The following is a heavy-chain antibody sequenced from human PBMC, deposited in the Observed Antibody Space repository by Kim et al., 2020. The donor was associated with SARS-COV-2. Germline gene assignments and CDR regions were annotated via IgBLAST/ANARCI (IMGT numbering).Heavy chain of an antibody. Sequence: ASVKVSCKASGYTFTSYAMHWVRQAPGQRLEWMGWINAGNGNTKYSQKFQGRVTITRDTSASTAYMELSSLRSEDTAVYYCARSERYYYDSSGYYYANYYGMDVWGQGTTVTVSS. J-gene: IGHJ6*02. CDR2: INAGNGNT. CDR1: GYTFTSYA. D-gene: IGHD3-22*01. V-gene: IGHV1-3*01. CDR3: ARSERYYYDSSGYYYANYYGMDV.